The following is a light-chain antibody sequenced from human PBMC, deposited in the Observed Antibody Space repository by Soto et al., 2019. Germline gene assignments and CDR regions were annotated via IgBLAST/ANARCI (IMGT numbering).Light chain of an antibody. J-gene: IGLJ1*01. Sequence: QSVLTQPPSVSGAPGQRVTISCTGSSSNIGTGHDVHWYQQLPGTAPKLLIYGNGNRPSGVPERFSGSKSGTSASLGITGLQAEDEADYYCQSYDSSLSGSEVFGTGTKVTVL. CDR2: GNG. V-gene: IGLV1-40*01. CDR1: SSNIGTGHD. CDR3: QSYDSSLSGSEV.